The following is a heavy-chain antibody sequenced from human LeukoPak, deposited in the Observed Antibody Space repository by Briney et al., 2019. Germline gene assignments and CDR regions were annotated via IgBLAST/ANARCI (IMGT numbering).Heavy chain of an antibody. Sequence: GGSLRLSCAASGFTFSSYGMHWVRQAPGKGLEWVAVIWCDGSNKYYADSVKGRFTISRDNSKNTLYLQMNSLRAEDTAVYYCARGDSGSYAFDIWGQGTMVTVSS. D-gene: IGHD1-26*01. CDR1: GFTFSSYG. CDR2: IWCDGSNK. J-gene: IGHJ3*02. V-gene: IGHV3-33*08. CDR3: ARGDSGSYAFDI.